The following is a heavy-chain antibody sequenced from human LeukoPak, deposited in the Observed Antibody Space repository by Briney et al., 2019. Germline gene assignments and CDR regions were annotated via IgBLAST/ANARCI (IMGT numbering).Heavy chain of an antibody. D-gene: IGHD3-22*01. Sequence: SETLSLTCTVSGVSISSYYWSWIRKPPGKGLEWIGYISYTRSTNYNPSLKSRVTISADTSKNQFSLNLSTVTAEDTAVYYCARTENSGYHDYWGQGTLVTVSS. J-gene: IGHJ4*02. V-gene: IGHV4-59*01. CDR2: ISYTRST. CDR3: ARTENSGYHDY. CDR1: GVSISSYY.